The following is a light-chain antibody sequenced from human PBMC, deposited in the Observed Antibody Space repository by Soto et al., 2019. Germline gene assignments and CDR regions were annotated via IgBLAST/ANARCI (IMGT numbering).Light chain of an antibody. J-gene: IGLJ1*01. V-gene: IGLV1-51*01. CDR2: DDN. CDR3: GSWESSRSAYV. CDR1: RSNIGGNS. Sequence: QSVLTQPPSVSAAPGQKVTISCSGSRSNIGGNSVSWYQQLPGTAPKLLIYDDNKRPSGIPDRFSGSKSGTSATLGITGFQTGDGADYYCGSWESSRSAYVFGTGTKVTGL.